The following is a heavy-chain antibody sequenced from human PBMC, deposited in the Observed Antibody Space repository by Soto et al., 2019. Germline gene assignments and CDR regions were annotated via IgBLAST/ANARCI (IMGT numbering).Heavy chain of an antibody. V-gene: IGHV1-69*13. D-gene: IGHD3-9*01. Sequence: ASVKVSCKASGGTFSSYAISWVRQAPGQGLEWMGGIIPIFGTANYAQKFQGRVTITADESTSTAYMELSSLRSEDTAVYYCARVRERNYDILTGRPFDPWGQGTLVTVSS. CDR3: ARVRERNYDILTGRPFDP. CDR1: GGTFSSYA. J-gene: IGHJ5*02. CDR2: IIPIFGTA.